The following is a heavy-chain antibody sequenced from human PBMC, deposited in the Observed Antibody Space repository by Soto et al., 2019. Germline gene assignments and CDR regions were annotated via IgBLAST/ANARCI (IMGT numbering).Heavy chain of an antibody. Sequence: GGSLRLSCAASGFTFSTYAMIWVRQAPGKGLEWVSTISGRGGSTYYADSVKGRFTISRDNSKNTLFLQMNSLRPEDTAVYYCANDFHSGTYSNFDYRGQGTLVTVSS. J-gene: IGHJ4*02. CDR1: GFTFSTYA. CDR2: ISGRGGST. D-gene: IGHD1-26*01. V-gene: IGHV3-23*01. CDR3: ANDFHSGTYSNFDY.